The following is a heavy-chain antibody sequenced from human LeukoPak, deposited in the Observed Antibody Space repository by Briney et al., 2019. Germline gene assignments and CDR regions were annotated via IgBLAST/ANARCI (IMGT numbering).Heavy chain of an antibody. V-gene: IGHV3-48*03. J-gene: IGHJ4*02. CDR1: GFTFGSYE. CDR3: ARDDIIAAAGHFDY. D-gene: IGHD6-13*01. CDR2: INSRGTSK. Sequence: GGSLRLSCAASGFTFGSYEMNWVRQAPGKGLEWISYINSRGTSKNYADSVKGRFTISRDNAKNSLYLQMSSLRAEDTAVYYCARDDIIAAAGHFDYWGQGTLVTVSS.